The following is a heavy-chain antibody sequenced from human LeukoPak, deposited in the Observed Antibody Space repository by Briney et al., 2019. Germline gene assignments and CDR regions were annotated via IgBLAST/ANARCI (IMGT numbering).Heavy chain of an antibody. J-gene: IGHJ3*02. D-gene: IGHD6-19*01. Sequence: SETLSLTCTVSGYSISSSSYYWGWIRQPPGKGLEWIGSIYYSGSTYYNPSLKSRVTISVDTSKNQFSLKLSSVTAADTAVYYCASIAVAGTPDAFDIWGQGTMVTVSS. V-gene: IGHV4-39*01. CDR1: GYSISSSSYY. CDR2: IYYSGST. CDR3: ASIAVAGTPDAFDI.